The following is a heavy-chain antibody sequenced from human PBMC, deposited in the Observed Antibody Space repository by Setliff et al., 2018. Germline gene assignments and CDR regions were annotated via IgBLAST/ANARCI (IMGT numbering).Heavy chain of an antibody. CDR2: FDPEDGET. V-gene: IGHV1-24*01. D-gene: IGHD2-2*01. Sequence: ASVKVSCKGSGYTLTELSMHWVRQAPGKGLEWMGGFDPEDGETIYAQKFQGRVTMTEDTSTDTACMELSSLRSEDTAVYYCATGVFFLGYCSSTSCQLDYWGQGTLVTVSS. J-gene: IGHJ4*02. CDR3: ATGVFFLGYCSSTSCQLDY. CDR1: GYTLTELS.